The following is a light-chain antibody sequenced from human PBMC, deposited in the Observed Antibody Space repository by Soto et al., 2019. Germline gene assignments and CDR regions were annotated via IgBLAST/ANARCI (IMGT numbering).Light chain of an antibody. V-gene: IGKV3-15*01. Sequence: EIVMTQSPATLSVSPGERATLSCRASQRVSRNLAWYQQKPGQAPRLLIYDAPTRATGIPDRFSGSGSGTEFTLTISSLQSEDFAVYYCQQYNNWPLTFGGGTKVDIK. CDR1: QRVSRN. CDR2: DAP. J-gene: IGKJ4*01. CDR3: QQYNNWPLT.